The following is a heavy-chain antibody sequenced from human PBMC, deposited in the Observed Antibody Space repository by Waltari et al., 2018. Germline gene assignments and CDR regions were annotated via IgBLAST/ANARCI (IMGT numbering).Heavy chain of an antibody. CDR2: ISGSSGTT. J-gene: IGHJ4*03. CDR3: ARDLYYYGSGYSYGLDS. CDR1: GYSISSGYY. D-gene: IGHD3-22*01. V-gene: IGHV4-38-2*02. Sequence: QVQLQESGPGLVKPSETLSLTCAVSGYSISSGYYWGWIRQPPGKVLEYIGDISGSSGTTNYKSSRNGQVNSSKDTRKGQFSLKLSSVTAADTAVYYCARDLYYYGSGYSYGLDSWSQGVVVTVSS.